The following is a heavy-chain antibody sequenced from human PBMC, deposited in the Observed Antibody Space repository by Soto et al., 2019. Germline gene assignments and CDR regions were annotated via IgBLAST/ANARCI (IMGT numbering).Heavy chain of an antibody. V-gene: IGHV1-58*01. J-gene: IGHJ2*01. D-gene: IGHD2-15*01. CDR2: IVVGSGNT. CDR1: GFTFTSSA. Sequence: QMQLVQSGPEVKKPWTSVKVSCKASGFTFTSSAGQWVRQARGQGLEWIGWIVVGSGNTNYAQKFNERVPMTRDMSTSTAYLELSSLRSEDTAVYYGAADYGRAWMGSEGYFDLWGRGTLVTVSS. CDR3: AADYGRAWMGSEGYFDL.